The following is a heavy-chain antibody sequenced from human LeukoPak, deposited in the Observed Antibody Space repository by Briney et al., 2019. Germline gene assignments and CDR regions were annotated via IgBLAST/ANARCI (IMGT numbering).Heavy chain of an antibody. Sequence: GGSLRLSCAASGFTFSSYSMNWVRQAPGKGLEWVSSISSSSSYIYYADSVKGRFTISRDNAKNSLYLQMNSLRADDTAVYYCAKSHHVTAIDYWGQGTLVTVSS. CDR2: ISSSSSYI. CDR1: GFTFSSYS. V-gene: IGHV3-21*04. D-gene: IGHD2-21*02. CDR3: AKSHHVTAIDY. J-gene: IGHJ4*02.